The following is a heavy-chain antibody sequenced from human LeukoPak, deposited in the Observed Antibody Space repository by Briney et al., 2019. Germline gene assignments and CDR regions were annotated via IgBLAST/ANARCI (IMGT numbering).Heavy chain of an antibody. D-gene: IGHD3-3*02. V-gene: IGHV1-18*01. J-gene: IGHJ3*01. CDR3: ARASFPFLERTTSIPFDV. CDR1: GYTFINYG. Sequence: ASVKVSCKASGYTFINYGISWVRQAPGQGLEWMGWINPYNGNTNYAQKLQGRVTMTTDTSTSTAYMELRSLRSGDTAVYYCARASFPFLERTTSIPFDVWGQGTLVIVSS. CDR2: INPYNGNT.